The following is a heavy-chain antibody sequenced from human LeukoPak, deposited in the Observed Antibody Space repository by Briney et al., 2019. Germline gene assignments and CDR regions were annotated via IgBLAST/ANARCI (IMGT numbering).Heavy chain of an antibody. CDR3: SRSTWRYTMDV. J-gene: IGHJ6*02. Sequence: GGSLRLSCSVSGFKFADYDMSWLRQAPGKGLEWVGFIRNTIYGGTIKYAAAVKGRFSISRDDSKSIAYLQMNNLQSEDTAVYFCSRSTWRYTMDVWGQGTTATVSS. V-gene: IGHV3-49*03. CDR2: IRNTIYGGTI. D-gene: IGHD5-24*01. CDR1: GFKFADYD.